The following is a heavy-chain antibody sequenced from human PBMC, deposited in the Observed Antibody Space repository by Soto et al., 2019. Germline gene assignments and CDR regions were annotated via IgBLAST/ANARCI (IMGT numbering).Heavy chain of an antibody. Sequence: GGSLRLSCAASGFTFSSYGMHWVRQAPGKGLEWVAVIWYDGSNKYYADSVKGRFTISRDNSKNTLYLQMNSLRAEDTAVYYCARDNYDFWSGYRRYGTPYYYYGMDVWGQGTTVTVSS. V-gene: IGHV3-33*01. CDR3: ARDNYDFWSGYRRYGTPYYYYGMDV. J-gene: IGHJ6*02. CDR2: IWYDGSNK. CDR1: GFTFSSYG. D-gene: IGHD3-3*01.